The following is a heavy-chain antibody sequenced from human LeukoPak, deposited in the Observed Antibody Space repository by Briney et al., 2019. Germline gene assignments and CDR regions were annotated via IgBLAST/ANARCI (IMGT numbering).Heavy chain of an antibody. D-gene: IGHD3-22*01. J-gene: IGHJ4*02. CDR1: GGSISSGSYY. CDR2: IYTSGST. CDR3: ARSEYYYDSSGYSPKYYFDY. V-gene: IGHV4-61*02. Sequence: SQTLSLTCTVSGGSISSGSYYWRWIRQPAGKGLEWIGRIYTSGSTNYNPSLKSRVTISVDTSKNQFSLKLSSVTAADTAVYYCARSEYYYDSSGYSPKYYFDYWGQGTLVTVSS.